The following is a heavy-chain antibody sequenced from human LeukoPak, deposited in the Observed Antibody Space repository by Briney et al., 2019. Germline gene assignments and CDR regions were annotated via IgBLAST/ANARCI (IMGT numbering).Heavy chain of an antibody. V-gene: IGHV3-23*01. CDR3: AKGRGNYDILTGATPFDY. CDR1: GFTFSSYA. Sequence: GGSLRLSCAASGFTFSSYAMSWVRQAPGKGLEWVSTISGSGGSTYYADSVKGRFTISRDNSKNTLYLQMNSLRAEDTAVYYCAKGRGNYDILTGATPFDYWGQGTLVTVSS. J-gene: IGHJ4*02. CDR2: ISGSGGST. D-gene: IGHD3-9*01.